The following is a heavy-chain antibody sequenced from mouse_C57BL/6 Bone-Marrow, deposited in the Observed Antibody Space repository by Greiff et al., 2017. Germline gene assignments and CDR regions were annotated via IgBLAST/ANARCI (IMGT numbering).Heavy chain of an antibody. CDR2: IYPGDGDT. CDR3: ARDCDYFDY. V-gene: IGHV1-80*01. J-gene: IGHJ2*01. CDR1: GYAFSTYW. Sequence: QVQLQQSGAELVKPGASVKISCKVSGYAFSTYWMNWVKQRPGKGLEWIGQIYPGDGDTNYNGKFKGKATLTANTSSSTAYMQLRILTSDDSAIYFCARDCDYFDYWGQGTTLTVSS.